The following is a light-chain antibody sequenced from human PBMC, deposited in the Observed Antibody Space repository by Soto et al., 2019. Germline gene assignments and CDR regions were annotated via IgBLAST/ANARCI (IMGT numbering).Light chain of an antibody. J-gene: IGLJ1*01. CDR1: SSDVGGYNY. Sequence: QSALTQPPSASGSPGQSVTISCTGTSSDVGGYNYVSWYQQYPGKAPKLMIYEVSKRPSGVPDRFSGSKSGNTASLTVSGLKAEDEADYYCSSYAGYNAYVFGTGTKVTVL. CDR3: SSYAGYNAYV. V-gene: IGLV2-8*01. CDR2: EVS.